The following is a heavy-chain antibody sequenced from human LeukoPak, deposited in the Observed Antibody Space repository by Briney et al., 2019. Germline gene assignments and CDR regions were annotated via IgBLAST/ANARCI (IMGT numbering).Heavy chain of an antibody. D-gene: IGHD6-13*01. CDR1: GDSISSYY. CDR3: ARGISSSWYPYFDY. V-gene: IGHV4-4*07. J-gene: IGHJ4*02. Sequence: SETLSLTCTVSGDSISSYYWGWIRQPAGKGLEWIGRIYTSGSTNYNPSLKSRVTMSVDTSKNQFSLNLNSVAAADTAVYYCARGISSSWYPYFDYWGQGTLVTVSS. CDR2: IYTSGST.